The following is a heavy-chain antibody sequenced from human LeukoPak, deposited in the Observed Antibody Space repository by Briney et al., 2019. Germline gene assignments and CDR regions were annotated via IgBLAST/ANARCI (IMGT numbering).Heavy chain of an antibody. Sequence: GGSLRLSCAASGFTFSSYWMSWVRQAPGKGLEWVANIKHDGSEKYYVDSVKGRFPISRDNAKNSLYLQMNSLRAEDTAVYYCARGPGRSNAFDIWGQGTMVTVSS. D-gene: IGHD3-10*01. CDR1: GFTFSSYW. CDR2: IKHDGSEK. CDR3: ARGPGRSNAFDI. J-gene: IGHJ3*02. V-gene: IGHV3-7*01.